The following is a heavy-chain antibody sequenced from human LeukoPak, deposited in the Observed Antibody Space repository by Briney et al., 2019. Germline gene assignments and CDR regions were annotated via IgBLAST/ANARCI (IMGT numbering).Heavy chain of an antibody. D-gene: IGHD6-19*01. CDR3: AREKAEGRYFDL. CDR2: IYYSGST. CDR1: GGSTSSSNYY. Sequence: PSETLSLTCTVSGGSTSSSNYYWGWIRQPPGKGLEWIGYIYYSGSTYYNPSLKSRVTISVDTSKNQFSLKLSSVTAADTAVYYCAREKAEGRYFDLWGRGTLVTVSS. J-gene: IGHJ2*01. V-gene: IGHV4-31*03.